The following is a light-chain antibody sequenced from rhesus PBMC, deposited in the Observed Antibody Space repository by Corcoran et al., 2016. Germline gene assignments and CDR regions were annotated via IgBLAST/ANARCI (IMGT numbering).Light chain of an antibody. CDR3: QQYNNWLS. V-gene: IGKV3-35*01. CDR1: QSVSSN. CDR2: HAS. Sequence: EIVLTQSPATLSLSPGERVTLSCRASQSVSSNLAWYEQKPGQPPRLLIYHASNRATGIPDRGRGSGSGTDFTLTISSLEPEDVGVYYCQQYNNWLSFGGGTKVELK. J-gene: IGKJ4*01.